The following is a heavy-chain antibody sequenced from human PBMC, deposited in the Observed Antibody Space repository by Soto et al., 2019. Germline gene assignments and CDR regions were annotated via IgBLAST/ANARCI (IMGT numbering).Heavy chain of an antibody. J-gene: IGHJ4*02. CDR2: IYYSGST. D-gene: IGHD5-12*01. Sequence: PSETLSLTCAVSGYSISLGYYWGWIRQPPGKGLEWIGYIYYSGSTYYNPSLKSRVTISVDTSRNQFSLKLSSVTAADTAVYYCARVWLQVYFDYWGQGTLVTVSS. V-gene: IGHV4-38-2*01. CDR3: ARVWLQVYFDY. CDR1: GYSISLGYY.